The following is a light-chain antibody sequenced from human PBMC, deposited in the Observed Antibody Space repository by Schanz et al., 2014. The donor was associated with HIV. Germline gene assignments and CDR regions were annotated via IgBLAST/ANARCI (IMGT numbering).Light chain of an antibody. CDR2: DNT. Sequence: QSVLTQPPSVSAAPGQRVTISCSGSSSNIGNNYISWYQQLPGTAPKLLIFDNTHRPSGVPARFSGSKSGSSASLAISGLQAEDEADYYCAAWDDSLNGVVFGGGTKLTVL. CDR3: AAWDDSLNGVV. CDR1: SSNIGNNY. J-gene: IGLJ2*01. V-gene: IGLV1-44*01.